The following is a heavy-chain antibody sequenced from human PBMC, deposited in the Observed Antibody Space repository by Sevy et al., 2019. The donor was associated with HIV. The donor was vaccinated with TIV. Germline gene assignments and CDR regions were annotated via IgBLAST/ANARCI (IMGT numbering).Heavy chain of an antibody. J-gene: IGHJ6*02. CDR3: ARASRRDYYYGMDV. CDR2: TRNKANSYTK. Sequence: GGSLRLSCAASGFTFSDHYMDWVRQAPGKGLEWVGRTRNKANSYTKKYAASVKGRFTISRDDSKNSLYLQMNSLKTEDTAVYYCARASRRDYYYGMDVWGQGTTVTVSS. CDR1: GFTFSDHY. V-gene: IGHV3-72*01.